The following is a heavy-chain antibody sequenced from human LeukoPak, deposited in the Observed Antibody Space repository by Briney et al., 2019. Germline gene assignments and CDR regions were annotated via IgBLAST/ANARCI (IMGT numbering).Heavy chain of an antibody. D-gene: IGHD3-22*01. Sequence: GSLRPSCAASGFTFSSYEMNWVRQAPGKGLEWVSFISSSGSAIHYADSVRGRFTISRDNAKNSLYLQMSRLRAEDTAVYYCAREKLSFFDSSGYFDYWGQGTLVTVSS. J-gene: IGHJ4*02. V-gene: IGHV3-48*03. CDR3: AREKLSFFDSSGYFDY. CDR1: GFTFSSYE. CDR2: ISSSGSAI.